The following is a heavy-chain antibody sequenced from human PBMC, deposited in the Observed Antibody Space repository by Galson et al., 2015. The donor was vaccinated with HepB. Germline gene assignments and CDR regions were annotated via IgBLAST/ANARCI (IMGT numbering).Heavy chain of an antibody. CDR3: ARDEVYSSSTSYYYYGMDV. CDR2: IKQDGSEK. Sequence: SLRLSCAASGFTFSSYWMSWVRQAPGKGLEWVANIKQDGSEKYYVDSVKGRFTISRDNAKNSLYLQMNSLRAEDTAVYYCARDEVYSSSTSYYYYGMDVWGQGTTVTVSS. J-gene: IGHJ6*02. V-gene: IGHV3-7*03. D-gene: IGHD6-13*01. CDR1: GFTFSSYW.